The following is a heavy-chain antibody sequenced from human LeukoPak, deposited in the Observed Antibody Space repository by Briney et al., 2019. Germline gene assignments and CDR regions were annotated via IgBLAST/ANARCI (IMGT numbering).Heavy chain of an antibody. CDR2: IKEDGSEK. CDR3: ARGGGSFYNY. V-gene: IGHV3-7*04. CDR1: GFIFSSSW. D-gene: IGHD2-15*01. J-gene: IGHJ4*02. Sequence: PGGSLRLSCAASGFIFSSSWMNWVRQPPGKGLEWVANIKEDGSEKYYVDSVEGRFTISRDNAKNSLYLQMNSLRVEDTAVYYCARGGGSFYNYWGQGTLVTVSS.